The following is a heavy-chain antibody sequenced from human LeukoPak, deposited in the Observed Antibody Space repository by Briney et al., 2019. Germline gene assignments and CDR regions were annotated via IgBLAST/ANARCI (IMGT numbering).Heavy chain of an antibody. Sequence: SQTLSLTCAISGDSVSSNSAAWNWIRQSPSRGLEWLGRTYYRSKLYNDYAVSVKSRITINPDTSKNHFSLQLNSVPPEDTAVYYCARYGSGSLPSPYYYYYGMDVWGKGTTVTVSS. CDR2: TYYRSKLYN. D-gene: IGHD3-10*01. J-gene: IGHJ6*04. CDR3: ARYGSGSLPSPYYYYYGMDV. CDR1: GDSVSSNSAA. V-gene: IGHV6-1*01.